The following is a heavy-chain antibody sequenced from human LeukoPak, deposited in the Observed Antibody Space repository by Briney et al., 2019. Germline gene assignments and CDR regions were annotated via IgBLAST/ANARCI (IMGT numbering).Heavy chain of an antibody. CDR1: GFTFSSYW. V-gene: IGHV3-7*01. CDR3: ARVLKGRWLQSRHAFDI. CDR2: IKQDGSEK. D-gene: IGHD5-24*01. J-gene: IGHJ3*02. Sequence: GGSLRLSCAASGFTFSSYWMSWVRQAPGKGLEWVANIKQDGSEKYYVDSVKGRFTISRDNAKNSLYLQMNSLRAEDTAVYYCARVLKGRWLQSRHAFDIWGQGTMVTVSS.